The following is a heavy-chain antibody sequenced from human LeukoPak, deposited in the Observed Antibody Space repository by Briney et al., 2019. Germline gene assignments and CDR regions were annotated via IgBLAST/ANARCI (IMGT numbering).Heavy chain of an antibody. J-gene: IGHJ4*02. CDR3: AKEAPIAAALDERRRFDY. D-gene: IGHD6-13*01. Sequence: AGGSLRLSCAASGFTFSSYGMHWVRQAPGKGLEWVAFIRYDGSNKYYADSVKGRFTISRDNSKNMLYLQMNSLRAEDTAVYYCAKEAPIAAALDERRRFDYWGQGTLVTVSS. CDR2: IRYDGSNK. V-gene: IGHV3-30*02. CDR1: GFTFSSYG.